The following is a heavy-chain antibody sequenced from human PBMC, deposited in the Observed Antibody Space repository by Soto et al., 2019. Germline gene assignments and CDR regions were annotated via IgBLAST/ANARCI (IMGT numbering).Heavy chain of an antibody. D-gene: IGHD2-15*01. Sequence: PGGSLRLSCAASGFTFCSYWMSWVRQAPGKGLEWVANIKQDGSARYYVDSVKGRFTISRDNVKISLYLQMNSLRAEDTAVYYCARDAYCSRGSCYSFGLFDYWGQGTPVTVSS. CDR2: IKQDGSAR. CDR3: ARDAYCSRGSCYSFGLFDY. V-gene: IGHV3-7*01. J-gene: IGHJ4*02. CDR1: GFTFCSYW.